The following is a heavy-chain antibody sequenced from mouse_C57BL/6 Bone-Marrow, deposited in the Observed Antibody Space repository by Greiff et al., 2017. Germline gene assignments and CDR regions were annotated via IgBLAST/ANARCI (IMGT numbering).Heavy chain of an antibody. CDR3: ARHDYGSSSYAMDY. CDR1: GFTFSSYG. V-gene: IGHV5-6*01. Sequence: EVKVVESGGDLVKPGGSLKLSCAASGFTFSSYGMSWVRQSPDKRLEWVATISSGGSYTYYPDSVKGRFTISRDNAKNTLYLQMSSLKSEDTAIYYCARHDYGSSSYAMDYWGQGTSVTVSS. D-gene: IGHD1-1*01. CDR2: ISSGGSYT. J-gene: IGHJ4*01.